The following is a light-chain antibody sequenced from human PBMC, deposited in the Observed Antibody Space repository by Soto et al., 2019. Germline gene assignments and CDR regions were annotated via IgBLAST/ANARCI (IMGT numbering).Light chain of an antibody. CDR2: EGT. CDR3: CSYRHSDTHSYV. CDR1: SSDVANDKF. Sequence: QSVLTQPASVSGSPGQSINVSCTGASSDVANDKFVSWYQQHPGKAPKLMIYEGTRRPSGVSDRFSASKSGDTASLTISGLQAEDEADYYCCSYRHSDTHSYVFGTGTKVT. V-gene: IGLV2-23*01. J-gene: IGLJ1*01.